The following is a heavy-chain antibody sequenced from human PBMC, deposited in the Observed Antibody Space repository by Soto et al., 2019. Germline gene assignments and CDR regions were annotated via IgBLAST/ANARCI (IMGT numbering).Heavy chain of an antibody. CDR3: ARGGGSGYYYRFDY. CDR1: GGSISSYY. V-gene: IGHV4-59*01. Sequence: LPETLSLTCTVSGGSISSYYWSWIRQPPGKGLEWIGYIYYSGSTNYNPSLKSRVTISVDTSKNQFSLKLSSVTAADTAVYYCARGGGSGYYYRFDYWGQGTLVTVSS. D-gene: IGHD3-22*01. CDR2: IYYSGST. J-gene: IGHJ4*02.